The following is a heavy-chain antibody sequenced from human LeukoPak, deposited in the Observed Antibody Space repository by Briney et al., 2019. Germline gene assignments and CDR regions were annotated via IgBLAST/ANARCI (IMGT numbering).Heavy chain of an antibody. V-gene: IGHV4-34*01. CDR1: GGSFSGYY. CDR2: INHSGST. Sequence: SETLSLTCAVYGGSFSGYYWSWIRQPTGKGLEWIGEINHSGSTNYNPSLKSRVTISVDTSKNQFSLKLSSVTAADTAVYYCARGSPGWISWFDPWGQGTLVTVSS. D-gene: IGHD2-2*03. J-gene: IGHJ5*02. CDR3: ARGSPGWISWFDP.